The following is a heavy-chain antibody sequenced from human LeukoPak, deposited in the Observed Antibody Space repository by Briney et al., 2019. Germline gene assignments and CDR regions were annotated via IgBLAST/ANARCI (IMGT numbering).Heavy chain of an antibody. D-gene: IGHD1-14*01. CDR3: ATESEKPQIYYYYGMDV. CDR2: INPNSGGT. V-gene: IGHV1-2*04. Sequence: APVKVSCKASGYTFTGYYMHWVRQAPGQGLEWMGWINPNSGGTNYAQKFQGWVTMTRDTSISTAYMELSRLRSDDTAVYYCATESEKPQIYYYYGMDVWGQGTTVTVSS. J-gene: IGHJ6*02. CDR1: GYTFTGYY.